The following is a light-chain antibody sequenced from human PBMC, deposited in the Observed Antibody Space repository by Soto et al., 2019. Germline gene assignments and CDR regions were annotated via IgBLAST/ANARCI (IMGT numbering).Light chain of an antibody. V-gene: IGLV4-60*02. J-gene: IGLJ2*01. CDR2: LEGSGSY. Sequence: QPVLTQSSSASASLGSSVKLTCTLSSGHSTYIIAWHQQQPGKAPRYLMKLEGSGSYNKGSGIPDRFSGSSSGADRYLTISNLPFEDEADYYCETWDTNVVVFGGGTQLTVL. CDR3: ETWDTNVVV. CDR1: SGHSTYI.